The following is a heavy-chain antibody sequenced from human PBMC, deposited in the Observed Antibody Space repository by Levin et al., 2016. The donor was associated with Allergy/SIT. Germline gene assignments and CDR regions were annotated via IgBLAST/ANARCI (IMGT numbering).Heavy chain of an antibody. Sequence: RQAPGKGLEWIGEINHSGSTNYNPSLKSRVTISVDTSKNQFSLKLSSVTAADTAVYYCARHGTVAKGYSYGLTNFDYWGQGTLVTVSS. V-gene: IGHV4-34*01. J-gene: IGHJ4*02. CDR3: ARHGTVAKGYSYGLTNFDY. D-gene: IGHD5-18*01. CDR2: INHSGST.